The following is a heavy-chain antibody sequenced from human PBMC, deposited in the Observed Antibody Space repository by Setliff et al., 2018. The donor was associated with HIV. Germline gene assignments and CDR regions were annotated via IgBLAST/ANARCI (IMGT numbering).Heavy chain of an antibody. V-gene: IGHV1-18*01. Sequence: GASVKVSCKASGYLFTHYGVSWVRQAPGQGLEWVGWVSAWDGRTDYSQKVQGRVTMTTDASTSTAYMELRSLTSDDTAVYYCARGGHCTAGVCYHYEYWGQGTQVTVS. CDR2: VSAWDGRT. D-gene: IGHD2-8*02. CDR3: ARGGHCTAGVCYHYEY. J-gene: IGHJ4*02. CDR1: GYLFTHYG.